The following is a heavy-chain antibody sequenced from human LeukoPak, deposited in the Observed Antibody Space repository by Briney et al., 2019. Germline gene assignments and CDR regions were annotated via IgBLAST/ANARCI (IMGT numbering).Heavy chain of an antibody. V-gene: IGHV3-23*01. CDR1: GFAFSSYD. CDR3: AKTIPYWYFDL. Sequence: PGGSLRLSCAASGFAFSSYDMSWVRQAPGKGLEWVSAIGSDSGTTYADSVKGRFPISRDNSKYTLHLQMNSLRAEDTAIYYCAKTIPYWYFDLWGRGTLVTVSS. J-gene: IGHJ2*01. D-gene: IGHD5-24*01. CDR2: IGSDSGTT.